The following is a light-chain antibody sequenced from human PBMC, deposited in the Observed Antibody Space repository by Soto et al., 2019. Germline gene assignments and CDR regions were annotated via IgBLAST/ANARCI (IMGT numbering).Light chain of an antibody. V-gene: IGKV3-15*01. CDR1: QSISDT. CDR3: QQYNNWPWT. J-gene: IGKJ1*01. Sequence: MTQSPSSLSVSPGGRATLSCRASQSISDTLAWYQQKPGQAPRLLIHGASTRATGFPGRFSGSGSGTDFTLTISSLQSEDFAVYYCQQYNNWPWTFGQGTKVDIK. CDR2: GAS.